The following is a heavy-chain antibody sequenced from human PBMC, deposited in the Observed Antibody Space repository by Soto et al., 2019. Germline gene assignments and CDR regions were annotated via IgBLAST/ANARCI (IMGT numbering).Heavy chain of an antibody. Sequence: PSETLSLTCTVSGGSISSYYWSWIRQPPGKGLEWIGYIYYSGSTNYNPFLKSRVTISVDTSKNQFSLKLSSVTAADTAVYYWARSVVPAATGYWFDPWGQGTLVTVS. V-gene: IGHV4-59*01. CDR3: ARSVVPAATGYWFDP. D-gene: IGHD2-2*01. CDR1: GGSISSYY. J-gene: IGHJ5*02. CDR2: IYYSGST.